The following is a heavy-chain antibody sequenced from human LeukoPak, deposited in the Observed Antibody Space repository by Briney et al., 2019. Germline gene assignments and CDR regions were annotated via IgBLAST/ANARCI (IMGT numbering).Heavy chain of an antibody. CDR1: GGSITSGSYY. CDR2: IYTSGST. J-gene: IGHJ5*02. CDR3: ARDWVPYSSGINWFDP. Sequence: SETLSLTCTVSGGSITSGSYYWSWIRQPAGKGLEWIGRIYTSGSTNYNPSLKSRVTMSVDTSKNQFSLKLSSVTAADTAVYYCARDWVPYSSGINWFDPWGQGTLVTVSS. V-gene: IGHV4-61*02. D-gene: IGHD6-19*01.